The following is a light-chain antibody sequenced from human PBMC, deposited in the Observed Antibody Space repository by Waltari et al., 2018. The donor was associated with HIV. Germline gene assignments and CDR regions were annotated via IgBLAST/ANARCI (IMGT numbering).Light chain of an antibody. CDR3: QQRSNWPPLT. J-gene: IGKJ4*01. CDR1: QSVSSY. V-gene: IGKV3-11*01. CDR2: DAS. Sequence: EIVLTQSPATLSLSPGERPTLSCRASQSVSSYLAWYQQKPGQAPRLPIYDASNRATGIPARFSGSGSGTDFTLTISSLEPEDFAVYYCQQRSNWPPLTFGGGTKVEIK.